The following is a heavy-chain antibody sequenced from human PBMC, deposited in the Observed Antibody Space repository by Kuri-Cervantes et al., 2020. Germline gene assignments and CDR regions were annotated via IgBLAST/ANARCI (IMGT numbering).Heavy chain of an antibody. CDR2: INPSGGST. CDR1: GYTFTGYY. D-gene: IGHD3-22*01. CDR3: ARGRMTITMIVVEYWYFDL. V-gene: IGHV1-46*01. Sequence: ASVKVSCKVSGYTFTGYYMHWVRQAPGQGLEWMGIINPSGGSTSYAQKFQGRVTMTRDTSTSTVYMELSSLRSEDTAVYYCARGRMTITMIVVEYWYFDLWGRGTLVTVSS. J-gene: IGHJ2*01.